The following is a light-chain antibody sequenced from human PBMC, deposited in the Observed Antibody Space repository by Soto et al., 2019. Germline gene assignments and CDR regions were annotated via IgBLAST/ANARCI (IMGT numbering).Light chain of an antibody. V-gene: IGLV2-14*03. Sequence: QSALTQPASVYGSPGQSISISCTGTSSDVGGYSHVSWYQQHPGKAPKVMIYDVSNRPSGVSSRFSGSKSGNTAFLTISGLQAEDEGDFYCSAFTNRKTYVFGTGTKVTVL. CDR2: DVS. CDR3: SAFTNRKTYV. J-gene: IGLJ1*01. CDR1: SSDVGGYSH.